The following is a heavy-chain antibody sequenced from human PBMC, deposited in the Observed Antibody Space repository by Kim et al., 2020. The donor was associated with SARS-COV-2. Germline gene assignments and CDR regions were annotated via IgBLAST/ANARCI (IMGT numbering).Heavy chain of an antibody. V-gene: IGHV1-3*01. D-gene: IGHD3-22*01. J-gene: IGHJ4*02. Sequence: ASVKVSCKASGYTFTTYTIHWVGQAAVDGREWMGWLNAGNGTTKYSQKFQGRATITRDTSASIAYMELSSLRSEDTAVYYCARDNSSGYYYYFDYWGQGTLVTVSS. CDR1: GYTFTTYT. CDR3: ARDNSSGYYYYFDY. CDR2: LNAGNGTT.